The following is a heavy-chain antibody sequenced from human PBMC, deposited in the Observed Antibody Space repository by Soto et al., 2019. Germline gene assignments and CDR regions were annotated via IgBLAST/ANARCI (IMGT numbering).Heavy chain of an antibody. Sequence: QVQLVQSGAEVKKPGSSVKVSCKASGGTFSSYAISWVRQAPGQGLEWMGGIIPIFGTANYAQKFQGRVTITAEESTSTAYMERSSLRAEDTAVYYCAGGGSSSGGADYWGQGTLVTVSS. CDR1: GGTFSSYA. D-gene: IGHD6-6*01. V-gene: IGHV1-69*01. CDR3: AGGGSSSGGADY. CDR2: IIPIFGTA. J-gene: IGHJ4*02.